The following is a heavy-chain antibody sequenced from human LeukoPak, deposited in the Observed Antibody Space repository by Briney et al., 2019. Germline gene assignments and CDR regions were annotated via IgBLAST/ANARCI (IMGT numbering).Heavy chain of an antibody. CDR2: IYYSGNT. D-gene: IGHD5-24*01. V-gene: IGHV4-59*08. CDR1: GGSISGYY. Sequence: SETLSPTCTVSGGSISGYYWSWIRQPPGKGLEWIGYIYYSGNTNSNPSLKSRVTISVDTSKNQFSLKLSSVIAADTAVYYCARHTRQGYNYIDYWGQGTLVTVSS. CDR3: ARHTRQGYNYIDY. J-gene: IGHJ4*02.